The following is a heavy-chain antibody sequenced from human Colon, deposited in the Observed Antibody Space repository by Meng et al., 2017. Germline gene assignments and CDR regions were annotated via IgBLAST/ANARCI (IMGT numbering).Heavy chain of an antibody. Sequence: QVQLQESGPGLVKPSQTLSLTCNVSGLSIGTTGDYWTWIRQRPGKGLEWIGKIFYTGSAHYNPSLKTRAAMSVDRSKNQFSLKLSSVTAADTAVYYCARRVRGVISWFDPWGQGTLVTVSS. J-gene: IGHJ5*02. D-gene: IGHD3-10*01. CDR1: GLSIGTTGDY. V-gene: IGHV4-31*03. CDR3: ARRVRGVISWFDP. CDR2: IFYTGSA.